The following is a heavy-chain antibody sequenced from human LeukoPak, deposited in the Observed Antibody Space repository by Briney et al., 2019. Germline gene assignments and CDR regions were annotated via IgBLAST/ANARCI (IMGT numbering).Heavy chain of an antibody. Sequence: GASVKVSCKASGYTFTSYGIGWVRQAPGQGLEWMGWISAYNGNTNYAQKLQGRVTMTEDTSTDTAYMELSSLRSEDTAVYYCAISPSFPGPQDGFDIWGQGTMVTVSS. D-gene: IGHD2/OR15-2a*01. CDR1: GYTFTSYG. CDR2: ISAYNGNT. J-gene: IGHJ3*02. V-gene: IGHV1-18*01. CDR3: AISPSFPGPQDGFDI.